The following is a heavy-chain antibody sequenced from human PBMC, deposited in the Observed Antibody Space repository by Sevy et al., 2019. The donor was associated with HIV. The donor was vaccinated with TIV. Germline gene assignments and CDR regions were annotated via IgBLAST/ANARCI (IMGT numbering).Heavy chain of an antibody. D-gene: IGHD3-22*01. CDR1: GFSFITYT. Sequence: GGSLRLSCGASGFSFITYTMNWVRQAPGKGLEWVSSIGISSSYIYYADSVKGRFTISRDNAKNSLYLQMNSLRAEDMAVYYCARANLDSSGSYDAFDIWGQGTMVTVSS. CDR2: IGISSSYI. V-gene: IGHV3-21*01. J-gene: IGHJ3*02. CDR3: ARANLDSSGSYDAFDI.